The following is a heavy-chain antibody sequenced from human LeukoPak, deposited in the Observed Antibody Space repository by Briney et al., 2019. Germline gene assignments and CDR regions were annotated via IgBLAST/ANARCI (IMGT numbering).Heavy chain of an antibody. J-gene: IGHJ4*02. D-gene: IGHD6-19*01. CDR3: ASLGQWLETFDY. V-gene: IGHV3-48*03. CDR1: GFTFSSYE. CDR2: ISSSGSTI. Sequence: GGSLRLSXAASGFTFSSYEMNWVCQAPGKGLEWVSYISSSGSTIYYADSVKGRFTISRDNAKNSLYLQMNSLRAEDTAVYYCASLGQWLETFDYWGQGTLVTVSS.